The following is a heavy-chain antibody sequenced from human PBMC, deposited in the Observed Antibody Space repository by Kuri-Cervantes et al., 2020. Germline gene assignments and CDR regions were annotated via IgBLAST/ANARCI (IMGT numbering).Heavy chain of an antibody. CDR3: AKGEVVTAIPMFFDY. D-gene: IGHD2-21*02. Sequence: GESLKISCEASGFTFSSYAMSWVRQAPGKGLEWVSVISGSGGSTYYADSVKGRFTISRDKSKNTLYLQMNSLRAEDTAVYYCAKGEVVTAIPMFFDYWGQGTLVTVSS. CDR2: ISGSGGST. CDR1: GFTFSSYA. J-gene: IGHJ4*02. V-gene: IGHV3-23*01.